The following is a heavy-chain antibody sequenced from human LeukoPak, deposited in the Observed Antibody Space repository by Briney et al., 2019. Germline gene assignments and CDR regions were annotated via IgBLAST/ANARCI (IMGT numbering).Heavy chain of an antibody. CDR3: ARGLYGYPSLDYYYGMDV. CDR1: GFTFSSYG. V-gene: IGHV3-30*03. Sequence: GGSLRLSCAASGFTFSSYGMHWVRQAPGKGLEWVAVISYDGSNKYYADSVKGRFTISRDNSKNTLYLQMNSLRADDTAVYYWARGLYGYPSLDYYYGMDVWGQGTTVTVSS. CDR2: ISYDGSNK. D-gene: IGHD2-8*02. J-gene: IGHJ6*02.